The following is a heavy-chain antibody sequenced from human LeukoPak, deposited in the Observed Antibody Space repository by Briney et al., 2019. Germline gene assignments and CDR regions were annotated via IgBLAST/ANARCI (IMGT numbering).Heavy chain of an antibody. D-gene: IGHD4-17*01. CDR3: ASTLKVTTPFSLRY. J-gene: IGHJ4*02. V-gene: IGHV1-2*04. CDR2: INPNSGGT. Sequence: ASVKVSCKASGYTFTGYYIHWVRQAPGQGLEWMGWINPNSGGTNYAQKFQGWVTMTRDTSISTAYVELSRLRSDDTAVYYCASTLKVTTPFSLRYWGQGTLVTVSS. CDR1: GYTFTGYY.